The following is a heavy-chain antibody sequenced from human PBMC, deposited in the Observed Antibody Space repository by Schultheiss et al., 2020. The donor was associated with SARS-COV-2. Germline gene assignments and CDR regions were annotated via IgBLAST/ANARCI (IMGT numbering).Heavy chain of an antibody. J-gene: IGHJ6*02. D-gene: IGHD6-13*01. CDR1: GFTVSSNY. CDR3: ARRRIAAPYMDV. CDR2: IYSGGST. V-gene: IGHV3-66*04. Sequence: GESLKISCAASGFTVSSNYMSWVRQAPGKGLEWVSVIYSGGSTYYADSVKGRFTISRDNSKNTLYLQMNSLRAEDTAVYYCARRRIAAPYMDVWGQGTTVTSP.